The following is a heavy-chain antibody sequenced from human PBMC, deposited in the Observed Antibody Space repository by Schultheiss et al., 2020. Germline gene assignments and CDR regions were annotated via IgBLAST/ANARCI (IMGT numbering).Heavy chain of an antibody. V-gene: IGHV3-23*01. D-gene: IGHD2-15*01. CDR1: GFTFSSYA. CDR3: AKEGRYCSGGSCYFDY. Sequence: GGSLRLSCAASGFTFSSYAMSWVRQAPGKGLEWVSYISSSGSTIYYADSVKGRFTISRDNSKNTLYLQMNSLRAEDTAVYYCAKEGRYCSGGSCYFDYWGKGTLVTVSA. CDR2: ISSSGSTI. J-gene: IGHJ4*02.